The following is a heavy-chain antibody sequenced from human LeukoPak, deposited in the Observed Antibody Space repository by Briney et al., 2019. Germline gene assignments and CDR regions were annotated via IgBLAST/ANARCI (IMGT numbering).Heavy chain of an antibody. V-gene: IGHV3-23*01. CDR2: ISGSGGST. CDR1: GFTFSSYA. CDR3: EKILGAIQLWSSGGGDDY. Sequence: GGSLRLSCAASGFTFSSYAMSWVRQAPGKGLEWVSAISGSGGSTYYADSVKGRFTISRDNSKNTLYLQMNSLRAEDTAVYYCEKILGAIQLWSSGGGDDYWGQGPLVTVSS. D-gene: IGHD5-18*01. J-gene: IGHJ4*02.